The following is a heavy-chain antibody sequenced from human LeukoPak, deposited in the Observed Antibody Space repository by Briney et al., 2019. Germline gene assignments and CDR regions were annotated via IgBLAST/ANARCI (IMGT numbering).Heavy chain of an antibody. V-gene: IGHV4-59*01. Sequence: PSETLSLTCTVSGGSISSYYWNWIRQPPGKGLEWIGYIYYSGSPNYNPSLKSRVTISVDTSKDQFSLRLSSVTAADTAVYYCARGLSGYSYGYYFDYWGQGTLFTVSS. J-gene: IGHJ4*02. D-gene: IGHD5-18*01. CDR3: ARGLSGYSYGYYFDY. CDR2: IYYSGSP. CDR1: GGSISSYY.